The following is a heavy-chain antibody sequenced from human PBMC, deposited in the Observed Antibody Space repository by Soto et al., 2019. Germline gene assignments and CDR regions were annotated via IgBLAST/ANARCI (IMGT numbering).Heavy chain of an antibody. CDR2: IYPGDSDT. CDR3: ARAYYYDSSGYCYYYYGMDV. CDR1: GYSFTSYW. V-gene: IGHV5-51*01. Sequence: GESLKISCKGSGYSFTSYWIGWVRQMPGKGLEWMGIIYPGDSDTRYSPSFQGQVTISADKSISTAYLQWSSLKASDTAMYYCARAYYYDSSGYCYYYYGMDVWGQGTTVTVSS. D-gene: IGHD3-22*01. J-gene: IGHJ6*02.